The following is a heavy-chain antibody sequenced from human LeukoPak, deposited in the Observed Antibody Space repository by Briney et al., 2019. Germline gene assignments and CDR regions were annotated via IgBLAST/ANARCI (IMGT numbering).Heavy chain of an antibody. Sequence: GGSLRLSCAASGFTVSSNYMSWVRQAPGKGLEWVSVIYSGGSTYYADSVKGRFTISRDNSKNTLYLQMNSLRVEDTALYYCAKEVTGLRRGYFDYWGQGTLVTVSS. J-gene: IGHJ4*02. D-gene: IGHD2-21*02. CDR2: IYSGGST. V-gene: IGHV3-53*01. CDR3: AKEVTGLRRGYFDY. CDR1: GFTVSSNY.